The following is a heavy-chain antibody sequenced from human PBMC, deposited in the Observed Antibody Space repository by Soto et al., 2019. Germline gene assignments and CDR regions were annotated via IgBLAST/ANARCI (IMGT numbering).Heavy chain of an antibody. CDR3: ERGTTDEPYYYYGMDV. CDR2: INHSGST. Sequence: SETLSLTCAVYGGSFSGYYWSWIRQPPGKGLEWIGEINHSGSTNYNPSLKSRVTISVDTSKNQFSLKLSSVTAADTAVYYCERGTTDEPYYYYGMDVWGQGTTVTVSS. J-gene: IGHJ6*02. D-gene: IGHD4-17*01. V-gene: IGHV4-34*01. CDR1: GGSFSGYY.